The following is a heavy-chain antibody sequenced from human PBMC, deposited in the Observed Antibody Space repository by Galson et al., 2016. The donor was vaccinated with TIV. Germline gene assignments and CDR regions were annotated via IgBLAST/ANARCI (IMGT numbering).Heavy chain of an antibody. CDR3: ARRYFDL. CDR1: GLVSSSFA. V-gene: IGHV3-7*03. Sequence: SLRLSCAASGLVSSSFAMNWVRQAPGKGLEWVANIKQDGSEKYYVDSVKGRFIISRDNTKNSLYLQMNSLRAEDTAVYYCARRYFDLWGRGTLDTVSS. CDR2: IKQDGSEK. J-gene: IGHJ2*01.